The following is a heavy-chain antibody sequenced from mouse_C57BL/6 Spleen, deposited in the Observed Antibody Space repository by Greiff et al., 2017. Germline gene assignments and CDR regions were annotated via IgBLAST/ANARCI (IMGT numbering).Heavy chain of an antibody. Sequence: VQLQQSGPELVKPGASVKIPCKASGYTFTDYYMDWVKQSHGKSLEWIGDINPNNGGTIYNEKFKGKATLTVDKSSSTAYIELRSLTSEATAVYYCAREEAMDDWGQGASVTVAS. CDR1: GYTFTDYY. J-gene: IGHJ4*01. CDR3: AREEAMDD. CDR2: INPNNGGT. V-gene: IGHV1-18*01.